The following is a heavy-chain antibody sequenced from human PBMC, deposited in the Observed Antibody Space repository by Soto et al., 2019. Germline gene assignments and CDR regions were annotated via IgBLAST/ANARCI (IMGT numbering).Heavy chain of an antibody. Sequence: SETLSLTCTVSGGSISSGGYYWSWIRQHPGKGLEWIGYIYYSGSTYYNPSLKSRVTISVDTSKNQFSLKLSSVTAADTAVYYCARDSRGGGFDPWGQGTLVTVS. V-gene: IGHV4-31*03. D-gene: IGHD3-16*01. CDR3: ARDSRGGGFDP. CDR2: IYYSGST. CDR1: GGSISSGGYY. J-gene: IGHJ5*02.